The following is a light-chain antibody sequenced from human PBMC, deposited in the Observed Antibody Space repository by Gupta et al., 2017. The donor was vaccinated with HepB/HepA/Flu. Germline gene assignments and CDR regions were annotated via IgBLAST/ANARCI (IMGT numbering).Light chain of an antibody. J-gene: IGLJ3*02. CDR3: CSYTTNGSWV. CDR1: SSDVGGNDY. V-gene: IGLV2-14*03. Sequence: SALTQPASVSGSPGQGITISCTATSSDVGGNDYVSCYQHPPDKAPKLLIYDVSNRPAGASNRFSGSKSGNTASLTIFALQTEDEGEYFSCSYTTNGSWVFGGGNKLTVL. CDR2: DVS.